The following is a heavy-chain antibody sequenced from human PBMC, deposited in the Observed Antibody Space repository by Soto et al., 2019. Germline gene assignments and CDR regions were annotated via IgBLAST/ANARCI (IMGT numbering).Heavy chain of an antibody. CDR2: IIPIFGTA. V-gene: IGHV1-69*13. J-gene: IGHJ6*02. CDR1: GGTFSSYA. CDR3: ASRIKRQDIVVVPAASMDV. Sequence: SVKVSCKXSGGTFSSYAISWVRQAPGQGLEWMGGIIPIFGTANYAQKFQGRVTITADESTSTAYMELSSLRSEDTAVYYCASRIKRQDIVVVPAASMDVWGQGTTVTVSS. D-gene: IGHD2-2*01.